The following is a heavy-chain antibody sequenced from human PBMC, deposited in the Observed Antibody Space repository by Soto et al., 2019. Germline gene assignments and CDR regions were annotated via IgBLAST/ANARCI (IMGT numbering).Heavy chain of an antibody. Sequence: QVQLQESGPGLVKPSETLSLTCDVSGDSISSPTWWTWVRQPPGKGLEWIGEVYHSGSTNFNSSPKSGVTIAVEKSKNQFSLRLRSVTAADTAVYYCATRAPIDGDPYWGQGTLVTVSS. D-gene: IGHD4-17*01. CDR1: GDSISSPTW. J-gene: IGHJ4*02. V-gene: IGHV4-4*02. CDR3: ATRAPIDGDPY. CDR2: VYHSGST.